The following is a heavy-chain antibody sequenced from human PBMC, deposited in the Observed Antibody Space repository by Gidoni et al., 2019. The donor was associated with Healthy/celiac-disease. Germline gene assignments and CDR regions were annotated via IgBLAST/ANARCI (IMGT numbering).Heavy chain of an antibody. CDR2: ISYDGGYK. J-gene: IGHJ5*02. D-gene: IGHD3-10*01. CDR3: AIDSRGGVMGGS. CDR1: GFTFSRYG. V-gene: IGHV3-30*03. Sequence: QEQLVEPGGGVVQPGRSLRLSCAAPGFTFSRYGMPWVRQAPGKGLEWVALISYDGGYKYYADSVKGRFTISRDNSKKTVYLQMNSLRPEDTALYYCAIDSRGGVMGGSWGQGTLVTVSS.